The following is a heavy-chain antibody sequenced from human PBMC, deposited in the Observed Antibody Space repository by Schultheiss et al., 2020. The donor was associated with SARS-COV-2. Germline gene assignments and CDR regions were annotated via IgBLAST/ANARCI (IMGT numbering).Heavy chain of an antibody. Sequence: ASVKVSCKASGYTFTSYGISWVRQAPGQGLEWMGWISAYNGNTNYAQKLQGRVTMTTDTSTSTAYMELRSLRSDDTAVYYCARRIRSMDILTGYYPVRDYYYGMDVWGQGTTVTVSS. J-gene: IGHJ6*02. CDR1: GYTFTSYG. CDR3: ARRIRSMDILTGYYPVRDYYYGMDV. CDR2: ISAYNGNT. V-gene: IGHV1-18*01. D-gene: IGHD3-9*01.